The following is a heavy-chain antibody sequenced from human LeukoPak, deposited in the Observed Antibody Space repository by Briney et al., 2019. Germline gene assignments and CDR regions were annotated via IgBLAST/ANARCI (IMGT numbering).Heavy chain of an antibody. V-gene: IGHV3-21*01. CDR1: GFTFSSYS. J-gene: IGHJ4*02. D-gene: IGHD2-21*02. CDR3: ARSRGLAYCGGDCYGYFDY. Sequence: GGSLRLSCAASGFTFSSYSMNWVRQAPGKGLEWVSSISSSSSYIYYADSVKGRFTISRDNAKNSLYLQMNSLRAEDTAVYYCARSRGLAYCGGDCYGYFDYWGQGTLATVSS. CDR2: ISSSSSYI.